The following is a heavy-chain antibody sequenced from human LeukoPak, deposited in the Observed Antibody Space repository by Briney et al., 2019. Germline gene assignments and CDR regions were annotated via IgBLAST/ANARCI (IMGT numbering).Heavy chain of an antibody. D-gene: IGHD3-22*01. Sequence: SETLSLTCAVYGGSFSGYYWSWIRQPPGKGLEWIGEINHSGSTNYNPSLKSRVTISVDTSKNQFSLKLSSVTAADTAVYYCARGRGSYDSSGSDGFYFDYWGQGTLVTVSS. CDR1: GGSFSGYY. V-gene: IGHV4-34*01. J-gene: IGHJ4*02. CDR3: ARGRGSYDSSGSDGFYFDY. CDR2: INHSGST.